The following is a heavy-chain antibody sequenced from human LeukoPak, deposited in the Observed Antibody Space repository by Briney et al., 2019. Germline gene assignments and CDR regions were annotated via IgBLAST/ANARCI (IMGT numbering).Heavy chain of an antibody. Sequence: SETLSLTCDVSGGSISSNNWWSWVRQPPGKGLEWIGEIYHSGSANYNPSLKSRVTISVDTSKNQFSLKLSSVTAADTAVYYCARGLGYGSGSYHYPNWFDPWGQGTLVTVSS. D-gene: IGHD3-10*01. CDR2: IYHSGSA. V-gene: IGHV4-4*02. J-gene: IGHJ5*02. CDR1: GGSISSNNW. CDR3: ARGLGYGSGSYHYPNWFDP.